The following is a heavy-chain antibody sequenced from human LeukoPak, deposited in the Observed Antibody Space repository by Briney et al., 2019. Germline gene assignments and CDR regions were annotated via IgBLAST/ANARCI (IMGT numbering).Heavy chain of an antibody. D-gene: IGHD3-10*02. J-gene: IGHJ6*04. V-gene: IGHV3-23*01. CDR3: AELGITMIGGV. Sequence: PGGSLRLSCAASGFTFSTYAMTWVRQAPGRGLEWVSLISGTGGSTYYADSVKGRFTISRDNAKNSLYLQMNSLRAEDTAVYYCAELGITMIGGVWGKGTTVTISS. CDR1: GFTFSTYA. CDR2: ISGTGGST.